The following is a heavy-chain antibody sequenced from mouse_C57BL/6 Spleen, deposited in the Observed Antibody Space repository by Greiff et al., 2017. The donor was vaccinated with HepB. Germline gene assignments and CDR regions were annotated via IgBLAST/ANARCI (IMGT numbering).Heavy chain of an antibody. Sequence: EVKLMESGPGLVKPSQSLSLTCSVTGYSITSGYYWNWIRQFPGNKLEWMGYISYDGSNNYNPSLKNRISITRDTSKNQVFLKLNSVTTEDTATYYCARGSPYYFDYWGQGTTLTVSS. CDR1: GYSITSGYY. V-gene: IGHV3-6*01. J-gene: IGHJ2*01. CDR2: ISYDGSN. D-gene: IGHD1-1*01. CDR3: ARGSPYYFDY.